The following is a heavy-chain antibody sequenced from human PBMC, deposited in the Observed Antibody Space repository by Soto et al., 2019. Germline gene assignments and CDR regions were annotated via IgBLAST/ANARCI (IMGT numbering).Heavy chain of an antibody. D-gene: IGHD3-16*01. CDR2: INSDGSST. CDR3: ASGMEEWGRTRVI. V-gene: IGHV3-74*03. CDR1: ESTLSSHW. Sequence: EVQLVESGGGLVQPAGSLRLSCTASESTLSSHWMHWVRQAPGKGLVWVSRINSDGSSTTYADSVKGRFTISRDNGKNTMDLQLTSLRVEDTAVYYGASGMEEWGRTRVIWGQGTLVTVSS. J-gene: IGHJ3*02.